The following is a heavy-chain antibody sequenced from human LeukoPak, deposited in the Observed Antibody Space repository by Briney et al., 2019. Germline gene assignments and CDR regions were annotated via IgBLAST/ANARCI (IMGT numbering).Heavy chain of an antibody. CDR3: VRAQPRSRLLDR. CDR2: IKQDGSEK. Sequence: GGSLRLSCAASGFTFSNYWMSWVRQAPGKGLEWVSNIKQDGSEKYYVDSVKGRFTISRDNAKNSLYLQMNSLRAEDTAVYYCVRAQPRSRLLDRWGQGTLVTVSS. J-gene: IGHJ5*02. D-gene: IGHD1-26*01. V-gene: IGHV3-7*05. CDR1: GFTFSNYW.